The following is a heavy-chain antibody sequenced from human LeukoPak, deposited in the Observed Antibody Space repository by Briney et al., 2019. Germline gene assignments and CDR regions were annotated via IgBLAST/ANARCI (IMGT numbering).Heavy chain of an antibody. CDR3: AKQVATRPY. D-gene: IGHD5-12*01. CDR1: GFTFSSYG. CDR2: ISYDGSNK. V-gene: IGHV3-30*18. Sequence: GRSLRLSCAASGFTFSSYGMHWVRQAPGKGLEWVAVISYDGSNKYYADSVKGRFTISRDNSKNTLYLQMNSLRAEDTAVYYCAKQVATRPYWGQGTLVTVSS. J-gene: IGHJ4*02.